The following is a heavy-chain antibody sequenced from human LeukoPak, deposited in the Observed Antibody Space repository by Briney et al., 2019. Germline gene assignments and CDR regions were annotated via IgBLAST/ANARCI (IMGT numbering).Heavy chain of an antibody. Sequence: GGSLRLSCVASGFTFSNYEMNWVRQVPGKGLEWISYSTSSGNTVYYADSVKGRFTTSRDNAKNSLYLQMNSLRVEETVVYYCARPPGMTAAFDIGGRGTMVTVSS. D-gene: IGHD1-1*01. V-gene: IGHV3-48*03. CDR1: GFTFSNYE. CDR3: ARPPGMTAAFDI. J-gene: IGHJ3*02. CDR2: STSSGNTV.